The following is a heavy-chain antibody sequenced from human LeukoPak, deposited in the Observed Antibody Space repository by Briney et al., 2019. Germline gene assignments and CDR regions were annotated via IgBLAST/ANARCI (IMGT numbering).Heavy chain of an antibody. D-gene: IGHD6-19*01. CDR2: IIPIFGTA. V-gene: IGHV1-69*05. CDR3: ARGRAVASWFDP. J-gene: IGHJ5*02. Sequence: ASVKVSCKASGGTFSSYAISWVRQAPGQGLEWMGGIIPIFGTANYAQKFQGRVTITTDESTSTAYMELSSLRSEDTAVYYCARGRAVASWFDPWGQGTLATVSS. CDR1: GGTFSSYA.